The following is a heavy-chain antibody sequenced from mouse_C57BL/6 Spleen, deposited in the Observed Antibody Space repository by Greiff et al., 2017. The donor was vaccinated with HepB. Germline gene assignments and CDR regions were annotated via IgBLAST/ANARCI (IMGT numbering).Heavy chain of an antibody. Sequence: EVKLMESGGDLVKPGGSLKLSCAASGFTFSSYGMSWVRQTPDKRLEWVATISSGGSYTYYPDSVKGRFTISRDNAKNTLYLQMSSLKSEDTAMYYCATLYGYFFAYWGQGTLVTVSA. CDR1: GFTFSSYG. J-gene: IGHJ3*01. V-gene: IGHV5-6*01. CDR2: ISSGGSYT. CDR3: ATLYGYFFAY. D-gene: IGHD2-2*01.